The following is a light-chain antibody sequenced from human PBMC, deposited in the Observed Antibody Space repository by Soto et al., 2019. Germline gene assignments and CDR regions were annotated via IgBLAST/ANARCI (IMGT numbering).Light chain of an antibody. CDR1: QSVSSN. V-gene: IGKV3-15*01. CDR3: QQYNNWPRT. J-gene: IGKJ1*01. CDR2: GAS. Sequence: EIVMTQSPATLSVSPRERATLSCRASQSVSSNLAWYQHKPGQAPRLLMYGASTRATGIPVRFSGSGSGTEFTLTISSLQSEDFAVYYCQQYNNWPRTFGQGTKVEIK.